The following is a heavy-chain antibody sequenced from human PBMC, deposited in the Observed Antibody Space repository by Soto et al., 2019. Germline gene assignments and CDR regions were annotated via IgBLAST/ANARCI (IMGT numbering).Heavy chain of an antibody. CDR1: GFTFSSYA. Sequence: GGSLRLSCAASGFTFSSYAMHWVRQAPGKGLEWVAVISYDGSNKYYADSVKGRFTISRDNSKNTLYLQMNSLRAEDTAVYYCARDHYDFSTFDYWGQGTLVTVSS. J-gene: IGHJ4*02. CDR2: ISYDGSNK. V-gene: IGHV3-30-3*01. CDR3: ARDHYDFSTFDY. D-gene: IGHD3-3*01.